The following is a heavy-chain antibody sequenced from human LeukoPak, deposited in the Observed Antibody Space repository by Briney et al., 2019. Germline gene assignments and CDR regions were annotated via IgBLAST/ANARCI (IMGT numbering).Heavy chain of an antibody. J-gene: IGHJ6*04. Sequence: ASVKVSCKASGYTFTSYYMHWVRQAPGQGLEWMGIINPSGGSTSYAQKFQGRVTMTRDTSTSTVYMELSSLRSEDTAVYYCARGGPPPYYYYGMDVWGKGTTVTVSS. V-gene: IGHV1-46*01. CDR2: INPSGGST. CDR3: ARGGPPPYYYYGMDV. CDR1: GYTFTSYY.